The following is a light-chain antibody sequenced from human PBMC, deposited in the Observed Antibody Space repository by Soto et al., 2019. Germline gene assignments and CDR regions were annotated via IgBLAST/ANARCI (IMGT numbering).Light chain of an antibody. V-gene: IGLV1-44*01. CDR3: AAWDASLNAWV. J-gene: IGLJ3*02. CDR2: NNN. Sequence: QPVLTQPPSESGTPGQRVTISCSGSSSNIGSNSVSWFQQLPGTAPKLLISNNNQRPSGVPDRFSGSKSGTSASLAISGLQSEDEADYFCAAWDASLNAWVFGGGTKLTVL. CDR1: SSNIGSNS.